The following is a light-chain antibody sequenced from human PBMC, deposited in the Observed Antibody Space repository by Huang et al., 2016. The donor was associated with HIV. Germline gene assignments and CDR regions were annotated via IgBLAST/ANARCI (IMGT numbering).Light chain of an antibody. CDR3: QQYNNWPPGDT. Sequence: EIAMTQSPATLYVSPGERVTLSCRASHSVSSNLAWYQQKPGQPPRRLLYGASPRATGIPAWFSGSGSGTEFSLTISSLQSEDFAIYYCQQYNNWPPGDTFGQGTKLQIK. J-gene: IGKJ2*01. CDR1: HSVSSN. V-gene: IGKV3-15*01. CDR2: GAS.